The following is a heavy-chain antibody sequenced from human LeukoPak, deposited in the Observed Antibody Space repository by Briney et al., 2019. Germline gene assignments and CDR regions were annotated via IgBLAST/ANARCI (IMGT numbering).Heavy chain of an antibody. D-gene: IGHD6-13*01. J-gene: IGHJ4*02. Sequence: WIRQPPGKGLEWIGSIYYSGSTYYNPSPKSRVTISVDTSKNQFSLKLSSVTAADTDVYYCARAQSIAAAGAAATFDYWGQGTLVTVSS. CDR2: IYYSGST. V-gene: IGHV4-39*01. CDR3: ARAQSIAAAGAAATFDY.